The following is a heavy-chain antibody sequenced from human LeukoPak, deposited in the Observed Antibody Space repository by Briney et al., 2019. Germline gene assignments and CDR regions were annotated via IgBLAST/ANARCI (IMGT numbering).Heavy chain of an antibody. CDR2: INSDGADT. J-gene: IGHJ4*02. D-gene: IGHD2-2*01. Sequence: GGSLRLSCAASGFTFTTYWLHWVRQAPGKGLVWVSRINSDGADTAYADSEKGRITISRDNAKNTLYLQMNSLRAEDTAVYYCARDPRPKQTYCSSSTCDEYYWGQGTLVTV. V-gene: IGHV3-74*01. CDR3: ARDPRPKQTYCSSSTCDEYY. CDR1: GFTFTTYW.